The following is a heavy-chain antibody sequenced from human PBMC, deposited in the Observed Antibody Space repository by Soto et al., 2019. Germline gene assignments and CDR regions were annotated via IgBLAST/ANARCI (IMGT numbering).Heavy chain of an antibody. D-gene: IGHD3-16*01. Sequence: ASVKVSCKASGYTFTSYGISWVRQAPGQGLEWMGWISAYNGNTNYAQKLQGRVTMTTDTSTSTAYMELRSLRSDDTAVYYCARDAGLITIGSYFDYWGQETLVTVSS. CDR3: ARDAGLITIGSYFDY. CDR2: ISAYNGNT. J-gene: IGHJ4*02. V-gene: IGHV1-18*01. CDR1: GYTFTSYG.